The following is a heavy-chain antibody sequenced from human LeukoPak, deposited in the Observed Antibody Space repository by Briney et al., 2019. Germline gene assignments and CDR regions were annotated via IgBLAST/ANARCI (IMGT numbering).Heavy chain of an antibody. CDR1: GFTFSSYA. Sequence: GGSLRLSCAASGFTFSSYAMSWVRQAPGKGLEWVSAISGSGGSTYYADSVKGRFTISRDNSKNTLYLQMNSLRAEDTAVYYCAKIATAILYYYYGMDVWGQGTTVTVSS. V-gene: IGHV3-23*01. D-gene: IGHD2-21*02. J-gene: IGHJ6*02. CDR3: AKIATAILYYYYGMDV. CDR2: ISGSGGST.